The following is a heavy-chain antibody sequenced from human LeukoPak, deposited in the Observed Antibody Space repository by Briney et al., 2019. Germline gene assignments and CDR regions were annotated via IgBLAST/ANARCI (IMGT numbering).Heavy chain of an antibody. CDR2: ISSSGSTI. CDR3: ARASGWGYNWFDP. D-gene: IGHD6-19*01. J-gene: IGHJ5*02. CDR1: GFTFSDYY. Sequence: GGSLRLSCAASGFTFSDYYMSWIRQAPGKGLEWVSYISSSGSTIYYADSVKGRFTISRDNAKNSLYPQMNSLRAEDTAVYYCARASGWGYNWFDPWGQRTLVTVSS. V-gene: IGHV3-11*04.